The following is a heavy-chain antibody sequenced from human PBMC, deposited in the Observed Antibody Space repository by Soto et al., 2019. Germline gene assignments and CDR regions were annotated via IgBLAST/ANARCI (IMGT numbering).Heavy chain of an antibody. V-gene: IGHV3-23*01. J-gene: IGHJ4*02. D-gene: IGHD3-16*02. CDR2: ISGAGDTT. CDR1: GFTLSNYG. CDR3: AKSFTQSNVWRAYRHKTHFDY. Sequence: ESGGGLVQPGGSLRLSCEGSGFTLSNYGMDWVRQAPGKGLEWISFISGAGDTTYYADSVKGRFIISRDNSKNTLYLQMNSLRAEDTAIYYCAKSFTQSNVWRAYRHKTHFDYWGQGALVTVTS.